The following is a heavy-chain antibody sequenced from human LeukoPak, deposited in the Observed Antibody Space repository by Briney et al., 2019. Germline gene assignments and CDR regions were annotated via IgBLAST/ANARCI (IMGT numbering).Heavy chain of an antibody. CDR2: INPSGGST. D-gene: IGHD7-27*01. V-gene: IGHV1-46*01. CDR3: ARAFLGTWYYFDS. CDR1: GYTFTSYY. Sequence: ASVKVSCKASGYTFTSYYMHWVRQAPGQGLEWMGIINPSGGSTSYAQKFQGRVTTTRDMSTSTVYMELSSLRSEDTAVYYCARAFLGTWYYFDSWGQGTLVTVSS. J-gene: IGHJ4*02.